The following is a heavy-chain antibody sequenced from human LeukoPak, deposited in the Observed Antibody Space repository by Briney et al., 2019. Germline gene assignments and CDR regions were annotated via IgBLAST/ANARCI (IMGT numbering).Heavy chain of an antibody. CDR1: GGSVSSGSYY. CDR3: ARDNPTTGAFDI. J-gene: IGHJ3*02. D-gene: IGHD1-14*01. Sequence: PSETLSLTCTVSGGSVSSGSYYWSWIRQPPGKGLEWIGYIYYSGSTNYNPSLKSRVTISVDTSKNQFSLKLSPVTAADTAVYYCARDNPTTGAFDIWGQGTMVTVSS. CDR2: IYYSGST. V-gene: IGHV4-61*01.